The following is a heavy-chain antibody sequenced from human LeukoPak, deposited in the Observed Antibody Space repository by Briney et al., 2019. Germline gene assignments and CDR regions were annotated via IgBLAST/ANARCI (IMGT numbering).Heavy chain of an antibody. CDR1: GSSISSGGYC. V-gene: IGHV4-31*03. CDR3: ARSLGKFDY. Sequence: SETLSLTCTVSGSSISSGGYCWSWIRQHPGKGLEWIGYIYYSGSTFYNPSLKSRVTISVDTSKNQFSLKLSSVTAADTAVYYCARSLGKFDYWGQGTLVTVSS. D-gene: IGHD3-10*01. CDR2: IYYSGST. J-gene: IGHJ4*02.